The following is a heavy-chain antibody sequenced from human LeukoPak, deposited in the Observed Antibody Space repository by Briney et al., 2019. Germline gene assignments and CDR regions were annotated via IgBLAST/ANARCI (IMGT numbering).Heavy chain of an antibody. Sequence: GGSLRLSCAAPGFTFSSYWMSWVRQAPGKGLEWVANIKQDGSEKNYVDSVKGRFTISRDNAKNSLDLQMNSLRGEDTAVYYCARAGGYASSWAYWGQGTLVTISS. D-gene: IGHD5-12*01. CDR2: IKQDGSEK. J-gene: IGHJ4*02. CDR3: ARAGGYASSWAY. V-gene: IGHV3-7*01. CDR1: GFTFSSYW.